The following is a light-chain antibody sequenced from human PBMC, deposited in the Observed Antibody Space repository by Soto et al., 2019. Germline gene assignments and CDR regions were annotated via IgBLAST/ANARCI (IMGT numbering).Light chain of an antibody. J-gene: IGKJ1*01. CDR2: AAS. V-gene: IGKV1-6*01. Sequence: ALQLTQSPSSLSASVGDRVTITCRASQAIRVALGWYQQKPGKVPKLLIYAASTLQSGVPSRFSGSGFGTDFTLTISNLQPEDFATYYCLLDFRYFWAFGQGTKVELK. CDR1: QAIRVA. CDR3: LLDFRYFWA.